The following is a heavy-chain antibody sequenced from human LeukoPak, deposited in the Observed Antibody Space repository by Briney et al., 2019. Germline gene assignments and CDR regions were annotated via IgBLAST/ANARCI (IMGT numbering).Heavy chain of an antibody. J-gene: IGHJ3*02. Sequence: GSLRLSCTASGFTFGDYGMSWFRQAPGKGLEWVGFIRSKAYGGTAEYAASVKGKFTISRDDSKSIVYLQMNSLKTEDTAVYYCTKAHGDIWGQGTMVTVSS. CDR1: GFTFGDYG. CDR2: IRSKAYGGTA. CDR3: TKAHGDI. V-gene: IGHV3-49*03.